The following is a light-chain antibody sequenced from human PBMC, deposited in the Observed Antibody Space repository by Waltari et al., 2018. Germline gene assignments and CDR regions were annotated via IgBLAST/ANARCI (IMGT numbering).Light chain of an antibody. V-gene: IGKV3-11*01. J-gene: IGKJ4*01. CDR3: QQRRNWPLT. CDR1: HGVDMY. CDR2: DTS. Sequence: EIVLTQSPATLSLSPGERATLSCRASHGVDMYLAWYQQRPGQAPRLLIYDTSNRATDIPARFSGSGSETDFSLTISSLEPEDFAVYYCQQRRNWPLTFGGGTKVEIK.